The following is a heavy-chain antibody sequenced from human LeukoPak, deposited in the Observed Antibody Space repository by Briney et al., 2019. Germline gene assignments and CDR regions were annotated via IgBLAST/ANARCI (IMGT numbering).Heavy chain of an antibody. V-gene: IGHV3-23*01. CDR1: GFTFSSYA. CDR2: ISGSGGST. J-gene: IGHJ4*02. D-gene: IGHD1-26*01. CDR3: AKVANSGSYYFVDY. Sequence: PEGSLRLSCAASGFTFSSYAMSWVRPALGKGLEWVSAISGSGGSTYYADSVKGRFTISRDNSKNTLYLQMNSLRAEDTAVYYCAKVANSGSYYFVDYWGQGTLVTVSS.